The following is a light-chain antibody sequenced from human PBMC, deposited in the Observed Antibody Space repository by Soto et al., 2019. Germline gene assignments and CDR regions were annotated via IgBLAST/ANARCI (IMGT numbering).Light chain of an antibody. CDR1: QSISNW. V-gene: IGKV1-5*01. CDR2: DAS. CDR3: QQYKSYYRT. J-gene: IGKJ1*01. Sequence: DIQMTQSPSTLSASVGDRVTITCRASQSISNWLAWYQHKVGTAPKVLIYDASSPESGVPSRFSGSGSGTEFTLTITSLQPGDAATYYCQQYKSYYRTFGQGTKVDIK.